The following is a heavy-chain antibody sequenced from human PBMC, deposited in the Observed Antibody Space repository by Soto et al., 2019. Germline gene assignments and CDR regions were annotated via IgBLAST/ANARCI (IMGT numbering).Heavy chain of an antibody. J-gene: IGHJ4*02. D-gene: IGHD2-21*02. CDR2: INPDGTLK. CDR1: GFALSGYW. CDR3: ARWESGDWYLGI. V-gene: IGHV3-7*03. Sequence: EVQLVESGGGLVQPGGSLRLSCAASGFALSGYWMTWVRQAPGKGLEWVASINPDGTLKYYVDSVKGRFTISRDNADNSRFVQKISLRVEDTAVYYCARWESGDWYLGIWGQGTLVTVSS.